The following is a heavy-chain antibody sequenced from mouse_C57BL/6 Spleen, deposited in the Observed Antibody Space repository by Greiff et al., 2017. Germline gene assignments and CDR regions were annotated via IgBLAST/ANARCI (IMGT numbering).Heavy chain of an antibody. CDR2: IYPGDGDT. CDR3: ARERDYLDY. J-gene: IGHJ2*01. Sequence: QVQLKQSGPELVKPGASVKISCKASGYAFSSSWMNWVKQRPGKGLEWIGRIYPGDGDTKYNGKFKGKATLTADKSSSTAYMQLSSLTSEDSAVYFCARERDYLDYWGQGTTLTVSS. V-gene: IGHV1-82*01. CDR1: GYAFSSSW.